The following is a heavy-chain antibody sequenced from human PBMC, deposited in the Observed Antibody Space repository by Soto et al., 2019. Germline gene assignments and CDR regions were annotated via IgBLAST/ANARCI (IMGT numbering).Heavy chain of an antibody. Sequence: GASVKVSCKASGYTFTSYGITWVRQAPGQGLEWMGWISGYNGITNYAQKLQGRVTMTTDTSTSTAYMELRSLRSDDTAVYYCARDPTIFGVVQNYGMDVWGQGTTVTVSS. V-gene: IGHV1-18*01. CDR1: GYTFTSYG. J-gene: IGHJ6*02. CDR2: ISGYNGIT. CDR3: ARDPTIFGVVQNYGMDV. D-gene: IGHD3-3*01.